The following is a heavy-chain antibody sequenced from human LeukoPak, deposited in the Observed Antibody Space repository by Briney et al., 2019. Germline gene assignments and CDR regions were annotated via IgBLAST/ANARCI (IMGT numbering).Heavy chain of an antibody. V-gene: IGHV1-69*04. Sequence: GASVKVSCKASGGAFSSYAISWVRQAPGQGLEWMGRIIPILGIANYAQKFQGRVTITADKSTSTAYMELSSLRSEDTAVYYCARWGYDSSGYRSTGYYFDYWGLGTLVTVSS. CDR3: ARWGYDSSGYRSTGYYFDY. D-gene: IGHD3-22*01. CDR2: IIPILGIA. J-gene: IGHJ4*02. CDR1: GGAFSSYA.